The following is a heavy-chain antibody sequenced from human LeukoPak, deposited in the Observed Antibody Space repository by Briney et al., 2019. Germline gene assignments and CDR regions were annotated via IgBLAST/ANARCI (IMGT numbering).Heavy chain of an antibody. CDR2: SYSGGST. CDR3: ARGKVLRFMWGMDV. J-gene: IGHJ6*02. D-gene: IGHD3-3*01. V-gene: IGHV3-66*02. Sequence: PGGSLRLSCAASGFTVSSNYMSWVRQAPGKGLEWVSVSYSGGSTYYADSVKGRFTISIDNSKNTLYLQMNSLRAEDTAVYYCARGKVLRFMWGMDVWGQGTTVTVSS. CDR1: GFTVSSNY.